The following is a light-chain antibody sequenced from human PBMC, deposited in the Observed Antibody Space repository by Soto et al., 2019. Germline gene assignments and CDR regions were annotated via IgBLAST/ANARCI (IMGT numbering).Light chain of an antibody. CDR3: QQSYSTPRT. CDR1: QSVLYSSNNKNY. J-gene: IGKJ5*01. V-gene: IGKV4-1*01. Sequence: DLLMTPSPDSLAVSLGERATINCKSSQSVLYSSNNKNYLAWYQQKPGQPPKLLIYWASTRESGVPDRFSGSGSGTDFTLTISSLQPEDFATYYCQQSYSTPRTFGQGTRLE. CDR2: WAS.